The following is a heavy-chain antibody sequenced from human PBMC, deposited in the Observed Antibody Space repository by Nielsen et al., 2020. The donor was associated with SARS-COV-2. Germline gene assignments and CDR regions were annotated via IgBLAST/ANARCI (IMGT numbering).Heavy chain of an antibody. CDR3: ARDVNMITFGGVMYYFDY. J-gene: IGHJ4*02. Sequence: ASVKVSCKGSGYSFTSYGISWVRQAPGQGLEWMGWISAYNGNTNYAQKLQGRVTMTTDTSTSTAYMELRSLRSDDTAVYYCARDVNMITFGGVMYYFDYWGQGTLVTVSS. CDR1: GYSFTSYG. V-gene: IGHV1-18*01. CDR2: ISAYNGNT. D-gene: IGHD3-16*01.